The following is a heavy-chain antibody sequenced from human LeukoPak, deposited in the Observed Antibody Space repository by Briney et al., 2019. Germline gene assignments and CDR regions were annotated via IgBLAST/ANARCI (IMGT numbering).Heavy chain of an antibody. CDR1: GDSVSSNSVT. CDR3: ARRLTQYDCFDP. CDR2: TYYRSTWYN. J-gene: IGHJ5*02. Sequence: SQTLSLTCAISGDSVSSNSVTWNWIRQSPSRGLEWLGRTYYRSTWYNDYAVSARGRITVDPDTSKNQFSLHLNSVTPEDTAVYYCARRLTQYDCFDPWGQGILVTVSS. D-gene: IGHD2-2*01. V-gene: IGHV6-1*01.